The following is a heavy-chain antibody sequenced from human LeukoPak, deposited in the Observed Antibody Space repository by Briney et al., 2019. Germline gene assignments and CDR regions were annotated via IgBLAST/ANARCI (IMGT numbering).Heavy chain of an antibody. J-gene: IGHJ4*02. Sequence: SETLSLTCAVSGYSISSGYYWGWIRQPPGKGLEWIGSIYHSGSTNYNPSLKSRVTISVDKSKNQFSLKLSSVTAADTAVYYCARDGGAGYWGQGTLVTVSS. V-gene: IGHV4-38-2*02. CDR2: IYHSGST. D-gene: IGHD3-3*01. CDR1: GYSISSGYY. CDR3: ARDGGAGY.